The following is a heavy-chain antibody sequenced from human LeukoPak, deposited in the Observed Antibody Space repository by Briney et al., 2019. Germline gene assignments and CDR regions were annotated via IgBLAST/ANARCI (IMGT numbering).Heavy chain of an antibody. CDR3: AKSRYCSSTSCSEPRLYYYNGMDV. CDR1: GFTFSSYG. Sequence: GGSLRLSCAAPGFTFSSYGMHWVRQAPGKGLEWVAVISYDGSNKYYADSVKGRCTISRDNSKNTLYMQMNSLRAEDTAVYYCAKSRYCSSTSCSEPRLYYYNGMDVWGQGTAVTVSS. V-gene: IGHV3-30*18. CDR2: ISYDGSNK. D-gene: IGHD2-2*01. J-gene: IGHJ6*02.